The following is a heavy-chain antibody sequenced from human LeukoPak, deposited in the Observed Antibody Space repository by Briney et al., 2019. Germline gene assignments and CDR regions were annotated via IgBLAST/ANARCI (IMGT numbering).Heavy chain of an antibody. D-gene: IGHD6-13*01. CDR2: IYYSGST. CDR1: GGSISSSSYY. J-gene: IGHJ5*02. CDR3: ARVVSGSSWASNWFDP. V-gene: IGHV4-39*07. Sequence: SETLSLTCTXSGGSISSSSYYWGWIRQPPGKGLEWIGSIYYSGSTYYNPSLKSRVSISVNTSKKQFSLKLSSVTAADTAVYYCARVVSGSSWASNWFDPWGQGTLVTVSS.